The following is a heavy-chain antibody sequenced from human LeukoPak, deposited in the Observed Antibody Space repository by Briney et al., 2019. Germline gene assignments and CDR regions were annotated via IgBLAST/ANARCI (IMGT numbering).Heavy chain of an antibody. CDR3: ARHRYFDY. J-gene: IGHJ4*02. V-gene: IGHV5-51*01. CDR2: IFPSDSDT. Sequence: GESLKISCKASGSSFTNNWIGWVRQVPGKGLEWMGIIFPSDSDTRYSPSFQGQVTISADKSISTAYLQWSSLKASDTAMYYCARHRYFDYWGQGTLVTVSS. CDR1: GSSFTNNW.